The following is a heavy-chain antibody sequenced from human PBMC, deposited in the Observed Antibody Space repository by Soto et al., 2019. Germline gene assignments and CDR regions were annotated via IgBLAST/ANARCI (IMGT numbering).Heavy chain of an antibody. CDR1: GYTLTGYY. V-gene: IGHV1-2*04. D-gene: IGHD3-22*01. CDR3: ARDHQHYYDSSGLLPAYYYYYGMDV. CDR2: INPNSGGT. Sequence: GASVKFSCKASGYTLTGYYMHWVRQAPGQGLEWMGWINPNSGGTNYAQKFQGWVTMTRDTSISTAYMELSRLRSDDTAAYYCARDHQHYYDSSGLLPAYYYYYGMDVWGQGTTVTVSS. J-gene: IGHJ6*02.